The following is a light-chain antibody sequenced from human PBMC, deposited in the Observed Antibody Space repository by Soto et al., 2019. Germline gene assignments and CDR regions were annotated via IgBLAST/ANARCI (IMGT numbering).Light chain of an antibody. V-gene: IGKV1-27*01. Sequence: DFQMTQSPSSLSASVGDRVTITCRATQAFSNYLAWYQQKPGKVPKLLIYAAFPVQSGVPSRCSGSGSGTDFTLTISSLQPEDVATYYCQKYNSAPWTFGQGTRVEIK. CDR2: AAF. J-gene: IGKJ1*01. CDR3: QKYNSAPWT. CDR1: QAFSNY.